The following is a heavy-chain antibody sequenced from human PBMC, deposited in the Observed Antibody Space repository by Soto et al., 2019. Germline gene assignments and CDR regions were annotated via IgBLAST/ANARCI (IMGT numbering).Heavy chain of an antibody. CDR2: INTYNGMT. D-gene: IGHD5-12*01. Sequence: QVPLVQSGVEEKKPGASVTVSCKASGYTFINYHITWVRQAPGQGLEWMAWINTYNGMTDYAQRFQGRVTMTRDTSTSTAYMELRNLGSDDTAVYFCAKSPRGEMATDWGQGTLVTVSS. J-gene: IGHJ4*02. CDR3: AKSPRGEMATD. CDR1: GYTFINYH. V-gene: IGHV1-18*01.